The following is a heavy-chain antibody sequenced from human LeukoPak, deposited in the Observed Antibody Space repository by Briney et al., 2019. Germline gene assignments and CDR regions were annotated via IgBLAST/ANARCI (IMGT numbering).Heavy chain of an antibody. J-gene: IGHJ4*02. V-gene: IGHV1-69*04. D-gene: IGHD6-13*01. Sequence: ASVKVSFKASGGTFSSYAISWVRQAPGQGLEWMGRIIPILGIANYAQKFQGRVTITADKSTSTAYMELSSLRSEDTAVYYCARMGAAAGLYYFDYWGQGTLVTVSS. CDR3: ARMGAAAGLYYFDY. CDR1: GGTFSSYA. CDR2: IIPILGIA.